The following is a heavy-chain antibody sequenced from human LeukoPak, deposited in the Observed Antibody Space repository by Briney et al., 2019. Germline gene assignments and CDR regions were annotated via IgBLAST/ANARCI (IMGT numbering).Heavy chain of an antibody. Sequence: GASVKVSCKASGYTFTSSDINWVRQAAGQGLEWMGWMNPNSGNTAYEQKFQGRVTMTRDTSITTAYMELSSLGSEDTAIYYCAKVASRSGNWFDSWGQGTQVTVSS. D-gene: IGHD3-10*01. CDR3: AKVASRSGNWFDS. CDR1: GYTFTSSD. J-gene: IGHJ5*01. CDR2: MNPNSGNT. V-gene: IGHV1-8*02.